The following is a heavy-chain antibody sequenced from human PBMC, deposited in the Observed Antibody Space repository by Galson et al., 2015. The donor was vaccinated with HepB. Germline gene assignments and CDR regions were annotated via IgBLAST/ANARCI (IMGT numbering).Heavy chain of an antibody. D-gene: IGHD2-15*01. CDR2: INAGNGNT. J-gene: IGHJ5*02. CDR3: ARYCSGGSCYSDWFDP. Sequence: SVKASCKASGYTFTSYAMHWVRQAPGQRLEWMGWINAGNGNTKCSQKFQGRVTITRDTSASTAYMELSSLRSEDTAVYYCARYCSGGSCYSDWFDPWGQGTLVTVSS. V-gene: IGHV1-3*01. CDR1: GYTFTSYA.